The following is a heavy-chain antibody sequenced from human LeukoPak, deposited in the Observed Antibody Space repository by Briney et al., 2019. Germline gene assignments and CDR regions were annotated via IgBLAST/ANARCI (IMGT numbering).Heavy chain of an antibody. J-gene: IGHJ4*02. CDR1: GYTFTSYY. Sequence: ASVKVSCKASGYTFTSYYMHWVRQAPGQRLEWMGWINAGNGNTKYSQKFQGRVTITRDTSASTVYMELSSLRSEDTAVYYCARSTATSGWLHFDYWGQGTLVTVSS. CDR2: INAGNGNT. D-gene: IGHD6-19*01. CDR3: ARSTATSGWLHFDY. V-gene: IGHV1-3*01.